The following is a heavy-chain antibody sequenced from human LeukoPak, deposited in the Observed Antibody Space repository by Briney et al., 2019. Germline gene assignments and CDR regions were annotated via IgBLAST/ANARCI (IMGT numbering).Heavy chain of an antibody. CDR3: ARSSSVITFGGVIVPPDY. J-gene: IGHJ4*02. D-gene: IGHD3-16*02. CDR1: GFTFSSYD. Sequence: GGSLRLSCAASGFTFSSYDMHWVRQATGKGLEWVSAIGTAGDTYYPGSVKGRFTISRENAKNSLYLQMNSLRAGDTAVYYCARSSSVITFGGVIVPPDYWGQGTLVTVSS. CDR2: IGTAGDT. V-gene: IGHV3-13*01.